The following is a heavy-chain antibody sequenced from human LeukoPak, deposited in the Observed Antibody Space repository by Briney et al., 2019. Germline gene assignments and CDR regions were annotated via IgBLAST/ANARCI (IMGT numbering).Heavy chain of an antibody. V-gene: IGHV3-53*05. CDR1: GFTVSSNY. D-gene: IGHD1-26*01. CDR3: TKRVYSGSYPLDP. Sequence: GGSLRLSCAASGFTVSSNYMSWVRQAPGQGLEWVSVIYSGGSTYYADSVKGRFTISRDNSKNTLYLQMNSLRAEDTAVYYCTKRVYSGSYPLDPWGQGALVTVSS. J-gene: IGHJ5*02. CDR2: IYSGGST.